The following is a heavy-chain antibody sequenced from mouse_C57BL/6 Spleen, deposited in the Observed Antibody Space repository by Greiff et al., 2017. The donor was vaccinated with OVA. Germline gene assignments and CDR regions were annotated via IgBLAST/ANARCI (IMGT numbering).Heavy chain of an antibody. CDR2: IDPSDSYT. V-gene: IGHV1-69*01. CDR3: ARWDYGSSVDV. J-gene: IGHJ1*03. Sequence: QVQLQQPGAELVMPGASVKLSCKASGYTFTSYWMHWVKQRPGQGLEWIGEIDPSDSYTNYNQKFKGKSTLTVDKSSSTANMQLRSLTSEDSAVYDCARWDYGSSVDVWGTGTKVTVSS. D-gene: IGHD1-1*01. CDR1: GYTFTSYW.